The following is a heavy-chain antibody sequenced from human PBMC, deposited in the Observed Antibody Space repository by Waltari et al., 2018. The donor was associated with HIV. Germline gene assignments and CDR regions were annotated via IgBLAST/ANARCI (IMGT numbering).Heavy chain of an antibody. D-gene: IGHD3-22*01. CDR2: TYESGST. J-gene: IGHJ4*02. CDR1: VGPISRFS. CDR3: ARTSYYYDDSGYYRLYYFDY. Sequence: QVHLQESGPGLVRPSETLSLTCTVSVGPISRFSWSWIRQSPGEGLEWIGYTYESGSTSYNPSLKSRATISVDTSKNQFSLRLHSVTAADTAVYFCARTSYYYDDSGYYRLYYFDYWGQGTLVTVSS. V-gene: IGHV4-59*01.